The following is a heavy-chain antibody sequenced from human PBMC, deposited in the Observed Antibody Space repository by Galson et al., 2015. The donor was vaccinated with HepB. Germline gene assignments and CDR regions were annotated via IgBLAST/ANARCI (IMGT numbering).Heavy chain of an antibody. V-gene: IGHV3-23*01. CDR3: AKLPLGYCSSTSCDDAFDI. Sequence: LRLSCAASGFTFSSYAMSWVRQAPGKGLEWVSAISGSGGSTYYADSVKGRFTISRDNSKNTLYLQMNSLRAEDTAVYYCAKLPLGYCSSTSCDDAFDIWGQGTMVTVSS. CDR2: ISGSGGST. CDR1: GFTFSSYA. D-gene: IGHD2-2*01. J-gene: IGHJ3*02.